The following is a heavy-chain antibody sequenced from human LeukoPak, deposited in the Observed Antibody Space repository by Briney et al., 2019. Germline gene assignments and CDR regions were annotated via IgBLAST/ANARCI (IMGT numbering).Heavy chain of an antibody. J-gene: IGHJ4*02. CDR2: INPSGGST. Sequence: ASVRVSCSASGYTFTSYYMHWVRQAPGQGLEWMGIINPSGGSTSYAQKFQGRVTMTRDTSTSTVYMELSSLRSEDTAVYYCARGAYGGNHFDYWGQGTLVTVSS. D-gene: IGHD4-23*01. CDR3: ARGAYGGNHFDY. V-gene: IGHV1-46*01. CDR1: GYTFTSYY.